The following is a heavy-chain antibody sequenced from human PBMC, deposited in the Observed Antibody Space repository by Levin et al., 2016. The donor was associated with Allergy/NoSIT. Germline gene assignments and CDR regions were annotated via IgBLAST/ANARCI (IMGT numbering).Heavy chain of an antibody. Sequence: WIRQPPGKGLEWVGRIKSKTDGGTTDYAAPVKGRFTISRDDSKNTLYLQMNSLKTEDTAVYYCTTDPDSGSSLSPKWYGYWGQGTLVTVSS. V-gene: IGHV3-15*01. CDR3: TTDPDSGSSLSPKWYGY. D-gene: IGHD1-26*01. CDR2: IKSKTDGGTT. J-gene: IGHJ4*02.